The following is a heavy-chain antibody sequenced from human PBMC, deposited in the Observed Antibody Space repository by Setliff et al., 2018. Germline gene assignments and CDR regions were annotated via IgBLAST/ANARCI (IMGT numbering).Heavy chain of an antibody. V-gene: IGHV1-69*05. D-gene: IGHD5-18*01. CDR1: GYTFTAYY. CDR2: TIPLFGTT. J-gene: IGHJ6*03. CDR3: AREGVDTRSSTDYRYYMDV. Sequence: ASVKVSCKTSGYTFTAYYIYWVRQAPGHGLEWMGGTIPLFGTTDYAQKFHGRVTIITDESTSTAYMELSSLTSDDTAVYYCAREGVDTRSSTDYRYYMDVWGQGTTVTVSS.